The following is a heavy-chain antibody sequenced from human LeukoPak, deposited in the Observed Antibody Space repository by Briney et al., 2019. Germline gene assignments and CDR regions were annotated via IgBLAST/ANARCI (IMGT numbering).Heavy chain of an antibody. V-gene: IGHV3-23*01. CDR2: ISGSGGST. D-gene: IGHD2-21*01. CDR1: GFTFSSYG. Sequence: GGTLRLSCAASGFTFSSYGMTWVRQAPGKGLEWVSGISGSGGSTYYADSVRGRFTIYRDNFRNTLYLQMNRLRVEDAALYYCARAPVTSCRGAFCYPFDLWGQGVLVTVSS. CDR3: ARAPVTSCRGAFCYPFDL. J-gene: IGHJ4*02.